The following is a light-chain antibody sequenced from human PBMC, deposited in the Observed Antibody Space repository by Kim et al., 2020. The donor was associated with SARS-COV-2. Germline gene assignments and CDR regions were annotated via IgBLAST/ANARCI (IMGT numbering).Light chain of an antibody. CDR3: QAWDSSTYV. CDR1: KLGDTY. CDR2: QDN. Sequence: SVSPGQTASITCSGDKLGDTYACWYQQKPGQSPVLVIYQDNKRPSGIPERFFGSNSGNTATLTISGTQAMDEADYYCQAWDSSTYVFGTGTKVTVL. V-gene: IGLV3-1*01. J-gene: IGLJ1*01.